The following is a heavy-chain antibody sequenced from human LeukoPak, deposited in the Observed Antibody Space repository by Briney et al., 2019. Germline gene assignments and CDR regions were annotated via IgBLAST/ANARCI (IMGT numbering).Heavy chain of an antibody. CDR3: ARDLFPTVLRFSPSDY. CDR1: GFTFSSYG. D-gene: IGHD3-3*01. Sequence: GGSLRLSCAASGFTFSSYGMSWVRQAPGKGLEWVANIKQDGSEKYYVDSVKGRFTISRDNAKNSLYLQMNSLRAEDTAVYYCARDLFPTVLRFSPSDYWGQGTLVTVSS. V-gene: IGHV3-7*01. J-gene: IGHJ4*02. CDR2: IKQDGSEK.